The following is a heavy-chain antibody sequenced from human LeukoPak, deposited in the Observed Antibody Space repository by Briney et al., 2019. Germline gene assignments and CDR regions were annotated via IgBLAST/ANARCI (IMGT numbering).Heavy chain of an antibody. CDR1: GGSISSSSYY. Sequence: SETLSLTCTVSGGSISSSSYYWGWIRQPPGKGLEWIGSIYYGGSTYYNPSLKSQVTISVDTSKNQFSLKLSSVTAADTAVYYCARENTYYDFWSGYQWGQGTLVTVSS. V-gene: IGHV4-39*07. J-gene: IGHJ4*02. CDR3: ARENTYYDFWSGYQ. CDR2: IYYGGST. D-gene: IGHD3-3*01.